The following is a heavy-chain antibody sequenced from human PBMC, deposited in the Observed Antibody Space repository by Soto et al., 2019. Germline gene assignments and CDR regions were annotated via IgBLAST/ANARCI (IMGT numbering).Heavy chain of an antibody. CDR3: ARNPRVIVADKGTLDY. V-gene: IGHV1-18*04. D-gene: IGHD5-12*01. CDR2: LSASTGNT. J-gene: IGHJ4*02. Sequence: QGQLLPSGAEVKKPGASLMVSCKASGYTFTSYGINWVRQAPGQGLEWMGWLSASTGNTHYAESVQGRVILTTDISTSNVYMALRSLTSNDTAVYDCARNPRVIVADKGTLDYWGQGTPVTVAS. CDR1: GYTFTSYG.